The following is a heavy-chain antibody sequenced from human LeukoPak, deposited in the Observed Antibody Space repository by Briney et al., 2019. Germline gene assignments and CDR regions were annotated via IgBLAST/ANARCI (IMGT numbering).Heavy chain of an antibody. Sequence: ASVKLSCKASGVTFSDYALNWVRQAPGQGLEWVGVFIPILDKANSTHKFQGRLTITTDISTNTVYLELNSLTFEDTAVYFCAGIPVFGGVLHQEPVWGKGTTVTVSS. CDR3: AGIPVFGGVLHQEPV. CDR2: FIPILDKA. D-gene: IGHD3-3*01. CDR1: GVTFSDYA. V-gene: IGHV1-69*10. J-gene: IGHJ6*03.